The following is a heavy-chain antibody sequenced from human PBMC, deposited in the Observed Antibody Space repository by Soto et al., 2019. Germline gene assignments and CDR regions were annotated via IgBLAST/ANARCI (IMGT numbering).Heavy chain of an antibody. D-gene: IGHD6-19*01. CDR3: ATIPVAGNWYFGL. V-gene: IGHV3-23*01. CDR1: GFTFSNYV. J-gene: IGHJ2*01. CDR2: ISGSGGLT. Sequence: EVPLLESGGGLVQPGESLRLSCAASGFTFSNYVMSWVRQAPGKGLEWVSGISGSGGLTYYADSVKGRFTVSRDNSKNELYLQMNSLRADDTAVYYCATIPVAGNWYFGLWGRGTLVTFSS.